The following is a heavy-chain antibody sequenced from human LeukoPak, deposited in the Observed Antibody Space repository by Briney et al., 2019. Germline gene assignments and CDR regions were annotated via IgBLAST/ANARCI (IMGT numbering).Heavy chain of an antibody. Sequence: GGSLRLSCAASGFTFDDYAMHWVRQAPGKGLEWVSGISWNSGSIGYADSVKGRFTISRDNAKNSLYLQMSSLRAEDTALYYCAKDNVFLGSGTPPGIDYWGQGTLVTVSS. J-gene: IGHJ4*02. D-gene: IGHD1-26*01. CDR2: ISWNSGSI. V-gene: IGHV3-9*01. CDR3: AKDNVFLGSGTPPGIDY. CDR1: GFTFDDYA.